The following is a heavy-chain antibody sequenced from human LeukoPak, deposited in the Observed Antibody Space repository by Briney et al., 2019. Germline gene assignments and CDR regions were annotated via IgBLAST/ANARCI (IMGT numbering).Heavy chain of an antibody. Sequence: PGGSLRLSCAASGFTFSDYYISWSGQAPGKGLEWVSYISSSGSTIYYAESVKGRFTISRDNAKNSLYLHMNRPRAEDTAVYYCPRDYYDSSGYSTYYYYMDVWGKGTTVTVSS. V-gene: IGHV3-11*01. CDR1: GFTFSDYY. CDR2: ISSSGSTI. J-gene: IGHJ6*03. CDR3: PRDYYDSSGYSTYYYYMDV. D-gene: IGHD3-22*01.